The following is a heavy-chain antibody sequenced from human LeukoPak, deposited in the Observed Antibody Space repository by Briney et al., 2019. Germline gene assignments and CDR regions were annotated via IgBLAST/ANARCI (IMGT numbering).Heavy chain of an antibody. J-gene: IGHJ4*02. Sequence: GASLQISCKASGSSFTSYWIAWVRPLPGKGLEWMGIINPADSDTRYSLSVQGQVTISADRSITTAYLQWSSLKASDTAIYYCARGEGGYNYAFGGQGTLVSVSA. V-gene: IGHV5-51*01. CDR3: ARGEGGYNYAF. CDR2: INPADSDT. D-gene: IGHD5-24*01. CDR1: GSSFTSYW.